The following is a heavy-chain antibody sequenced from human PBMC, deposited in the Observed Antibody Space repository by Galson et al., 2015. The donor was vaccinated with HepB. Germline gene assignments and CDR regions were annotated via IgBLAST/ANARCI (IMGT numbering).Heavy chain of an antibody. CDR1: GYTFTSYD. V-gene: IGHV1-8*01. Sequence: SVKVSCKASGYTFTSYDINWVRQATGQGLEWMGWMNPNSGNTGYAQKFQGRVTMTRNTSISTAYMELSSLRSEDTAVYYCARPGLTTVVTPYYFDYWGQGTLVTVSS. J-gene: IGHJ4*02. CDR3: ARPGLTTVVTPYYFDY. CDR2: MNPNSGNT. D-gene: IGHD4-23*01.